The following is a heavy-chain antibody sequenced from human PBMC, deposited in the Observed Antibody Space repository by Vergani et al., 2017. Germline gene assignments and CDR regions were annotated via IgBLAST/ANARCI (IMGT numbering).Heavy chain of an antibody. CDR1: GFTSAGYA. CDR2: ISWNSNSI. Sequence: EVQLEESGGGLVLPGRSLRLSCVASGFTSAGYAMHWVRQAPGKGLEWVSGISWNSNSIGYADSVKGRLTISRDNAKNSLYLQMNSLRAEDTALCYCAKDLGTSSGGGWFDPWGQGTLVTVSS. J-gene: IGHJ5*02. CDR3: AKDLGTSSGGGWFDP. V-gene: IGHV3-9*02. D-gene: IGHD6-6*01.